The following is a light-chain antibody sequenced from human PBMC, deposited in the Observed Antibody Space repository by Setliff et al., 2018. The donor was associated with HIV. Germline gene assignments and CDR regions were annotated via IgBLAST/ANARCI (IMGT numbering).Light chain of an antibody. CDR3: YSYAGIYTLRV. J-gene: IGLJ1*01. CDR2: DVS. V-gene: IGLV2-11*01. CDR1: SSGVGGYNY. Sequence: QSALAQPRSVSGSPGQSVTISCTGTSSGVGGYNYVSWYQQHPGKAPKLMIYDVSTRPSGVPDRFSGSKSGNTASLTISGLQAEDEADYYCYSYAGIYTLRVFGTGTKVTVL.